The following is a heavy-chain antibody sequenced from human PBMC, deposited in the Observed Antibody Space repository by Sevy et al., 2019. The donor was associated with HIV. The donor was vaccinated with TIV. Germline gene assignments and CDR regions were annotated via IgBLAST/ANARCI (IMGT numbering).Heavy chain of an antibody. CDR1: GYTFTHFG. Sequence: ASVKVSCTASGYTFTHFGITWVRQAPGQGLEWMGWISAYNGNTYYLQKFQGRVTMTKDTSTSTAYMDLRSLRSDDTAVYYCARDVPASGAATLDSWGQGTLVTVSS. CDR3: ARDVPASGAATLDS. V-gene: IGHV1-18*01. CDR2: ISAYNGNT. D-gene: IGHD6-13*01. J-gene: IGHJ4*02.